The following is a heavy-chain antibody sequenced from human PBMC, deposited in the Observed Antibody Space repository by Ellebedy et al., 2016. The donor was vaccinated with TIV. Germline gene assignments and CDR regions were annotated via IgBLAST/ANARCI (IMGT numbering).Heavy chain of an antibody. Sequence: SETLSLTXAVYGGSFSGYYWSWIRQPPGKGLEWIGEINHSGSTNYNPSLKSRVTISVDTSKNQFSLKLSSVTAADTAVYYCARGTSCPIDYWGQGTLVTVSS. CDR1: GGSFSGYY. CDR2: INHSGST. V-gene: IGHV4-34*01. J-gene: IGHJ4*02. CDR3: ARGTSCPIDY. D-gene: IGHD2-2*01.